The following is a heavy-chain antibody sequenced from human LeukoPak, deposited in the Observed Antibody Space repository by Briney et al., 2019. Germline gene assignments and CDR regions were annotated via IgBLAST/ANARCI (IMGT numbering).Heavy chain of an antibody. CDR2: IYHSGST. D-gene: IGHD2-2*01. CDR3: ARVQVPAAPAY. CDR1: GYSISSVYY. V-gene: IGHV4-38-2*02. Sequence: PSETLSLTCTVSGYSISSVYYWGWIRQPPGKGLEWIGSIYHSGSTYYNPSLKSRVTISVDTSKNQFSLKLSSVTAADTAVYYCARVQVPAAPAYWGQGTLVTVSS. J-gene: IGHJ4*02.